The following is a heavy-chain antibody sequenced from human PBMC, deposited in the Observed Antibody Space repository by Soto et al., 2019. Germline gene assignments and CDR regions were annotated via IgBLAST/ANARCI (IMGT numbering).Heavy chain of an antibody. CDR2: ISAYSGNT. V-gene: IGHV1-18*01. D-gene: IGHD3-3*01. CDR3: ARSSGTPYSWFDP. J-gene: IGHJ5*02. CDR1: GYTFTSYG. Sequence: ASVKVSCKAPGYTFTSYGTIRVRQAPGQGLEWMGWISAYSGNTNYAQKLQGRVTMTTDTSTSTDYMEVRSLRSDDSFVYYCARSSGTPYSWFDPWSQGTLVTVSS.